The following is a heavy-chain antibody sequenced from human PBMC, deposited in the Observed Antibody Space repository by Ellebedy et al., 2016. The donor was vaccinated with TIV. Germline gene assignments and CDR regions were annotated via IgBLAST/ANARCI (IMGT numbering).Heavy chain of an antibody. CDR2: IYYSGST. CDR3: ARVLVPAANFYYYYYMDV. D-gene: IGHD2-2*01. Sequence: GSLRLSXTVSGGSISSYYWSWIRQPPGKGLEWIGYIYYSGSTNYNPSLKSRVTISVDTSKNQFSLKLSSVTAADTAVYYCARVLVPAANFYYYYYMDVWGKGTTVTVSS. J-gene: IGHJ6*03. V-gene: IGHV4-59*13. CDR1: GGSISSYY.